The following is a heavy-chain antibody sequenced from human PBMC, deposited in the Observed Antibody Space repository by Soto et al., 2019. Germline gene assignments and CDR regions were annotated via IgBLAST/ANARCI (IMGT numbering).Heavy chain of an antibody. Sequence: EVQLVESGGGLVQPGGSLRLSCAASGFTFSNYWMYWVRQAPGKGLEWVSRINSDGSVSSHADSVRGRLTISRDNVKNPLYLPMDRLRAEDTAVYFCARGDCVGGTCYSLAGSFYYYMDVWGKGTTVTVFS. CDR1: GFTFSNYW. V-gene: IGHV3-74*02. CDR2: INSDGSVS. CDR3: ARGDCVGGTCYSLAGSFYYYMDV. J-gene: IGHJ6*03. D-gene: IGHD2-15*01.